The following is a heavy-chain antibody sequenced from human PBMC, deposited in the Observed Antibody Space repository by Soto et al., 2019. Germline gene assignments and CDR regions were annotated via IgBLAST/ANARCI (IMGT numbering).Heavy chain of an antibody. Sequence: SETLSLTCAVYGGSFSGYYWSWIRQPPGKGLEWIGEINHSGSTNYNPSLKSRVTISVDTSKNQFSLKLSSVTAADTAVYYCARGRPGYSSSQTQLHYFDYWGQGTLVTSPQ. V-gene: IGHV4-34*01. D-gene: IGHD6-13*01. CDR2: INHSGST. CDR3: ARGRPGYSSSQTQLHYFDY. J-gene: IGHJ4*02. CDR1: GGSFSGYY.